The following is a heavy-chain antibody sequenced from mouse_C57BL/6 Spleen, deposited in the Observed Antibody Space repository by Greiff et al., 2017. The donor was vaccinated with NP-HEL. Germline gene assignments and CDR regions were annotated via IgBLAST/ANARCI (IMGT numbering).Heavy chain of an antibody. CDR1: GYTFTSYW. CDR3: ARGDYDWYCDV. CDR2: INPSNGGT. J-gene: IGHJ1*03. D-gene: IGHD2-4*01. V-gene: IGHV1-53*01. Sequence: QVQLQQPGTELVKPGASVKLSCKASGYTFTSYWVHWVKQRPGQGLEWIGNINPSNGGTNYNEKFKSKATLTVGKSSSTAYMQLSSLTSEDSAVYYCARGDYDWYCDVWGTGTTVTVSS.